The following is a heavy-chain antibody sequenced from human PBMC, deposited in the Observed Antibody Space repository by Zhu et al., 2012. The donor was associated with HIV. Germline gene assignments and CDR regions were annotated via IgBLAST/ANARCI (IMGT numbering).Heavy chain of an antibody. CDR1: GGSISSSSYY. J-gene: IGHJ6*03. CDR3: ARADGSGTYYYYYMDV. CDR2: IYYSGST. V-gene: IGHV4-39*07. Sequence: QVQLQESGPGLVKPSETLSLTCTVSGGSISSSSYYWGWIRQPPGKGLEWIGSIYYSGSTYYNPSLKSRLSISIDTSKNQFSLRLSSVSAADTAVYFCARADGSGTYYYYYMDVWGKGTTVTVSS. D-gene: IGHD3-10*01.